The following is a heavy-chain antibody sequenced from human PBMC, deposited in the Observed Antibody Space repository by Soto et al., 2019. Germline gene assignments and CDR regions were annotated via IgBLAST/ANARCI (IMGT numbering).Heavy chain of an antibody. CDR1: GYSFTSYW. Sequence: PGESLKISCKGSGYSFTSYWIGWVRQMPWKGLEWMGIIYPGDSDTRYSPSFQGQVTISADKSISTAYLQWSSLKASDTAMYYCARSIVEATGAFDIWGQGTMVTVSS. D-gene: IGHD1-26*01. J-gene: IGHJ3*02. V-gene: IGHV5-51*01. CDR3: ARSIVEATGAFDI. CDR2: IYPGDSDT.